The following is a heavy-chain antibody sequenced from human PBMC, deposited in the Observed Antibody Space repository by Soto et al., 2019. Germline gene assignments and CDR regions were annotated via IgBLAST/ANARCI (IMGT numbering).Heavy chain of an antibody. V-gene: IGHV3-30-3*01. CDR3: GRDLSSGWSYYFDY. Sequence: QVQLVESGGGVVQPGRSLRLSCAASGFTFSSYAMHWVRQAPGKGLEWVAVISYDGSNKYYADSVKGRFTISRDNSKNTLYLKMNSLRAEDTAVYYWGRDLSSGWSYYFDYWGQGTLVTVSS. CDR2: ISYDGSNK. D-gene: IGHD6-19*01. CDR1: GFTFSSYA. J-gene: IGHJ4*02.